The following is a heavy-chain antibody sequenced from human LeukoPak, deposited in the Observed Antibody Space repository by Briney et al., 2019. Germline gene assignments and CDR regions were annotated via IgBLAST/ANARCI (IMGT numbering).Heavy chain of an antibody. CDR3: ARLAGTDFDY. Sequence: ASVRVSCKASGYTFTGYYMHWVRQAPGQGLEWMGWINPNSGGTNYAQKFQGRVTMTRDTSINTAYMELSRLRSDDTAVYYCARLAGTDFDYWGQGTLVTVSS. J-gene: IGHJ4*02. CDR1: GYTFTGYY. CDR2: INPNSGGT. V-gene: IGHV1-2*02. D-gene: IGHD6-19*01.